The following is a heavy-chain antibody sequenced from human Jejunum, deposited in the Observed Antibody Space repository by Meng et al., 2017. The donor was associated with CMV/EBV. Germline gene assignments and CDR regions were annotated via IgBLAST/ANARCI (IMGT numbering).Heavy chain of an antibody. Sequence: SCGASGFTLNNAWMNWLRQAAGKGLEWVGHIKRNADGGTTDYAAPVKSRFTISRDDSENTLYLQMNSLETEDTAVYYCTTDSDGRGYWGQGTLVTVSS. J-gene: IGHJ4*02. CDR2: IKRNADGGTT. V-gene: IGHV3-15*07. D-gene: IGHD2-15*01. CDR3: TTDSDGRGY. CDR1: GFTLNNAW.